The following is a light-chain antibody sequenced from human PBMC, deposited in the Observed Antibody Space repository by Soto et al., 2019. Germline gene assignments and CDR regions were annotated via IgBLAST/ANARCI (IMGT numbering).Light chain of an antibody. CDR3: QQYHNAPLT. CDR2: GAF. CDR1: QSVTSYK. V-gene: IGKV3-20*01. J-gene: IGKJ4*01. Sequence: EIVLTQSPGTLSLSPGGTATLSCRASQSVTSYKIAWYQQKPGQAPRLLIYGAFNRATDIPGRFSGSGSGTDFTLTISRLEPEDFAVYYCQQYHNAPLTFGGGTEVEIK.